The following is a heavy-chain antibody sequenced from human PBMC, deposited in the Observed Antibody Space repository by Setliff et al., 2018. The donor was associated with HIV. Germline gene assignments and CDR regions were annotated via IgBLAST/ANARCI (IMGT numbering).Heavy chain of an antibody. Sequence: SETLSLTCVVYGGSFTNYYWSWIRQPPGKGLECIWEINHSGTTNYNPSLKSRVTISVDTSKNQFSLKLRSVTAADTAVYFCARQFGSGFYFDYWGRGTLVTVSS. J-gene: IGHJ4*02. V-gene: IGHV4-34*01. CDR1: GGSFTNYY. CDR2: INHSGTT. CDR3: ARQFGSGFYFDY. D-gene: IGHD3-22*01.